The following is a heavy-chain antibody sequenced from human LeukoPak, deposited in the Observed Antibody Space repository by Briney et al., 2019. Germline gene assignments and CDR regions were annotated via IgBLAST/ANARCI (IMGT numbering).Heavy chain of an antibody. D-gene: IGHD3-10*01. V-gene: IGHV1-2*02. Sequence: ASVKVSCKASGYTFTGYYMHWVRQAPGQGLEWMGWINPNSGGTNYAQKFQGRVTMTRDTSISTAYMELSRLRSEDTAVYYCARGSVLLWFGELFPGVVDYWGQGTLVTVSS. J-gene: IGHJ4*02. CDR2: INPNSGGT. CDR3: ARGSVLLWFGELFPGVVDY. CDR1: GYTFTGYY.